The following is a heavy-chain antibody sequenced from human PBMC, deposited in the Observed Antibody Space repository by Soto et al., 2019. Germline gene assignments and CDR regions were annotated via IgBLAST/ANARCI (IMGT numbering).Heavy chain of an antibody. CDR3: AREVRVRGFAFDI. CDR1: GFTFNMYT. Sequence: PGGSLRLSCAASGFTFNMYTMHWVRQAPGKRLEWVSSISSSGRYIYNTDSLKGRCTISRDNAKNMLYLQMNSLRVEDTAVYYCAREVRVRGFAFDIWGQGTMVTVSS. J-gene: IGHJ3*02. CDR2: ISSSGRYI. D-gene: IGHD3-3*01. V-gene: IGHV3-21*01.